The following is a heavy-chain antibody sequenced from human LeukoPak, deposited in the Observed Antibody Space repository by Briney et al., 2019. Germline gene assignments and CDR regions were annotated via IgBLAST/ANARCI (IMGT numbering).Heavy chain of an antibody. J-gene: IGHJ4*01. CDR3: ARLNGHYSRGVDY. D-gene: IGHD2-15*01. V-gene: IGHV3-11*01. Sequence: GGSLRLSCEASGFTLSDYHMSWIRQAPGKGLEWVSQISSGAYTMHHANSVKGRFTISRDNAKNSLSLQMNSLRADDTAVYYCARLNGHYSRGVDYWGQGTLVTVSS. CDR1: GFTLSDYH. CDR2: ISSGAYTM.